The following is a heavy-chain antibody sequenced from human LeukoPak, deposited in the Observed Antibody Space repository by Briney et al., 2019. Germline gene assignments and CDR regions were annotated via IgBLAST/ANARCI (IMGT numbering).Heavy chain of an antibody. Sequence: GGSLRLSCAASGFTFDDYAMHWVRQAPGKGLEWVSGISWNSGSTGYADSVKLRFTISRDNAKNSLYLQMNSLRAEDMALYYCAKDRFPYYYYYYMDVWGKGTTVTVSS. D-gene: IGHD2-21*01. CDR2: ISWNSGST. CDR1: GFTFDDYA. CDR3: AKDRFPYYYYYYMDV. J-gene: IGHJ6*03. V-gene: IGHV3-9*03.